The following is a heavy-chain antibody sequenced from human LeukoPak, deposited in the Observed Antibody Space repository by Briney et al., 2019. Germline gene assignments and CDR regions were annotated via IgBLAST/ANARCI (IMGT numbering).Heavy chain of an antibody. Sequence: ASVKVSCKASTYTFTSYGITWVRQAPGQGLEWMGWVNTYNGNTNFAQKLQGRVTMTADTSTNTAYMELRSLTSDDTAVYYCARGGFLEWVLGHMDVWGEGTTVTVSS. V-gene: IGHV1-18*01. J-gene: IGHJ6*03. D-gene: IGHD3-3*01. CDR3: ARGGFLEWVLGHMDV. CDR1: TYTFTSYG. CDR2: VNTYNGNT.